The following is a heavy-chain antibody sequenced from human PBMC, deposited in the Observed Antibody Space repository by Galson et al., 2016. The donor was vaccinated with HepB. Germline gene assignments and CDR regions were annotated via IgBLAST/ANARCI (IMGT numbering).Heavy chain of an antibody. CDR1: GFSFSNSG. Sequence: SLRLSCAASGFSFSNSGMSWVRQAPGRGRKWVSGITPSGEPTHYADFVKGRFTISRDNSKNTLYLYMNSLSAGDTAVYYCGKHGGFDYWGQGALVTVSS. D-gene: IGHD3-16*01. J-gene: IGHJ4*02. CDR2: ITPSGEPT. V-gene: IGHV3-23*01. CDR3: GKHGGFDY.